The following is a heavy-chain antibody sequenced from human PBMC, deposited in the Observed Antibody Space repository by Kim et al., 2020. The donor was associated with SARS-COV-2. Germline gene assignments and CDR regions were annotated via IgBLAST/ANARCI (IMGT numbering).Heavy chain of an antibody. CDR1: GFTFSTYS. CDR3: ARDRTVTTSRVNYGMDV. CDR2: ISYDGSNE. J-gene: IGHJ6*02. V-gene: IGHV3-30*04. D-gene: IGHD4-17*01. Sequence: GGSLRLSCAASGFTFSTYSMHWVRQAPGKGLQWVAVISYDGSNEYYAGSVKGRFTISRDNSKNTLYLQMNNLRAEDTALYYCARDRTVTTSRVNYGMDVWGQGTTVTVSS.